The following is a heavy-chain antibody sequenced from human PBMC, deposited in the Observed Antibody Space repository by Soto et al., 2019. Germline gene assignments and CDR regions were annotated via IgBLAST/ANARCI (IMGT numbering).Heavy chain of an antibody. Sequence: QVQLVESGGGVVQPGRSLRLSCAASGFTFSGYGMHWVRQAPGKGLEWVAVIWYDGNNKYYADSVKGRFTISRDNSKNTLYLQMNSLRAEDTAVYYCARDEGLGVNYYYYGMDVWGQGTTVTVSS. CDR3: ARDEGLGVNYYYYGMDV. J-gene: IGHJ6*02. D-gene: IGHD3-10*01. CDR1: GFTFSGYG. V-gene: IGHV3-33*01. CDR2: IWYDGNNK.